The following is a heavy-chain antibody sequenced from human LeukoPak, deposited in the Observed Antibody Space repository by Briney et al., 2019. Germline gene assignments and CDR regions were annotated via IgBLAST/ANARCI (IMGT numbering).Heavy chain of an antibody. J-gene: IGHJ3*02. CDR2: ISAYNGNT. Sequence: GASVKVSCKASGYTFTSYGISWVRQAPGQGLEWMGWISAYNGNTNYAQKLQGRVTMTTDTSTSTAYMELRSLRSDDTAVYYCARVSVLYDILTGYYSIDAFDIWGQGTMVTVSS. CDR3: ARVSVLYDILTGYYSIDAFDI. CDR1: GYTFTSYG. D-gene: IGHD3-9*01. V-gene: IGHV1-18*01.